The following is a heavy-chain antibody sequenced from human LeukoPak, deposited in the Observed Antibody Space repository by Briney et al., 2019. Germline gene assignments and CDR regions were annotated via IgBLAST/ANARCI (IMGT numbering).Heavy chain of an antibody. J-gene: IGHJ4*02. V-gene: IGHV3-9*01. D-gene: IGHD3-22*01. CDR3: AKGYYYDSGGGIDY. CDR1: GFIFDDYG. CDR2: ISWNSGSI. Sequence: GGSLRLSCAASGFIFDDYGMHWVRQAPGKGLEWVSGISWNSGSIGYADSVKGRFTISRDNAKNSLYLQMNSLRAEDTALYYCAKGYYYDSGGGIDYWGQGTLVTVS.